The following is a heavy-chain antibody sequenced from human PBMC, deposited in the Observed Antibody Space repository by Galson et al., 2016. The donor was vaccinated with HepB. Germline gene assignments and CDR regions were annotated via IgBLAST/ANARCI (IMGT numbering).Heavy chain of an antibody. CDR2: ISSSSSTI. CDR3: ARFQEGGYDSTSYYYYYGFDV. J-gene: IGHJ6*02. D-gene: IGHD5-12*01. CDR1: GFTFSDYS. V-gene: IGHV3-48*04. Sequence: SLRLSCAASGFTFSDYSMNWVRPAPGKGLEWVAYISSSSSTIYYADSVKGPFTISRDNAQNSLYPQLNSLRAEDTAVYFCARFQEGGYDSTSYYYYYGFDVWGQGTTVTVSS.